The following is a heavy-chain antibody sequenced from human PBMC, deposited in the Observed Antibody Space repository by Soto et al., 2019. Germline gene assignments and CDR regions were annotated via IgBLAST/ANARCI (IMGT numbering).Heavy chain of an antibody. CDR2: ISYDGSNK. Sequence: GGSLRLSCAASGFTFSSYAMHWVRQAPGKGLEWVAVISYDGSNKYYADSVKGRFTISRDNSKNTLYLQMNSLRAEDTAVYYCARDRRGYYYIDAFDIWGQGTMVTVSS. J-gene: IGHJ3*02. CDR1: GFTFSSYA. V-gene: IGHV3-30-3*01. D-gene: IGHD3-22*01. CDR3: ARDRRGYYYIDAFDI.